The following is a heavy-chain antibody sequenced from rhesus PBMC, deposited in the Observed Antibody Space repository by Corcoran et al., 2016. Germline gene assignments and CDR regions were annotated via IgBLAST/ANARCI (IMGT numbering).Heavy chain of an antibody. CDR3: AKIEPPFDY. J-gene: IGHJ4*01. CDR1: GFTFSSYW. Sequence: EVQLVESGGGLAKPGGSLRLSCAASGFTFSSYWLNWVDQAPGKGLEWVSVINGGGGNTYNAESVKGRFTISRDNSKNTLSLQMNSLRAEDTAVYYCAKIEPPFDYWGQGVLVTVSS. CDR2: INGGGGNT. V-gene: IGHV3S25*01.